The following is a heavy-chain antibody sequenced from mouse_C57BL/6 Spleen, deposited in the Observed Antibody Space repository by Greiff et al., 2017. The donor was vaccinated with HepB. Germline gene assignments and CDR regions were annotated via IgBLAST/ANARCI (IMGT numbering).Heavy chain of an antibody. J-gene: IGHJ1*03. D-gene: IGHD1-1*01. CDR1: GFTFSDYG. CDR2: ISSGSSTI. Sequence: EVKLVESGGGLVKPGGSLKLSCAASGFTFSDYGMHWVRQAPEKGLAWVAYISSGSSTIYYADTVKGRFTISRDNAKHTLLLQMTSLRSEDTAMYYCATLFITTVVGYFEVWGTGTTVTVSS. V-gene: IGHV5-17*01. CDR3: ATLFITTVVGYFEV.